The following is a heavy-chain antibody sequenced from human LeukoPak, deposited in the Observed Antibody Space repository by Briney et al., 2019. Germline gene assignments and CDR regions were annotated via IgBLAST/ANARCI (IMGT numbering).Heavy chain of an antibody. J-gene: IGHJ4*02. CDR2: INPKRAEA. Sequence: ASVKVSCKASGYSFTDYYVHWVRQAPGQGLEWMGWINPKRAEANYAQKFQGRVTMTRATSISTAYMELSRLGSDDTAVYYCARVLHSTGRIRYFFDLWGQGTLVTVSS. V-gene: IGHV1-2*02. D-gene: IGHD3-9*01. CDR1: GYSFTDYY. CDR3: ARVLHSTGRIRYFFDL.